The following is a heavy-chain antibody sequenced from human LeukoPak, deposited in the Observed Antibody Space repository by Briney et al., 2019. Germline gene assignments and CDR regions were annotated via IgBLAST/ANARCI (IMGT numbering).Heavy chain of an antibody. J-gene: IGHJ6*04. V-gene: IGHV3-23*01. D-gene: IGHD3-10*02. Sequence: TGGSLRLSCAASGFTFSNYAMSWVRQAPGKGLEWVSSISGSGGNTYYADSVKGRFTISRDNSKNTLYLQMNSLRAEDTAVYYCAELGITMIGGVWGKGTTVTISS. CDR2: ISGSGGNT. CDR3: AELGITMIGGV. CDR1: GFTFSNYA.